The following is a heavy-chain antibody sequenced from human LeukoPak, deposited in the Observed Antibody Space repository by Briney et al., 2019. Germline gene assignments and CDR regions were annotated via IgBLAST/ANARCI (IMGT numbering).Heavy chain of an antibody. J-gene: IGHJ3*02. D-gene: IGHD2-8*01. CDR2: ITGDGGYT. Sequence: GGSLRLSCAASGFAFSTYVMQWVRQAPGKGLEYVSAITGDGGYTYYANSVKGRFTISRDNSKKTLYLQMGSLRADDMAVYYCARVSTNDRRNAFDIWGQGTMVTVSS. CDR3: ARVSTNDRRNAFDI. V-gene: IGHV3-64*01. CDR1: GFAFSTYV.